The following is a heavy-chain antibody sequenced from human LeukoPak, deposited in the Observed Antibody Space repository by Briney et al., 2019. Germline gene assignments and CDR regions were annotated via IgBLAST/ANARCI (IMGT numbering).Heavy chain of an antibody. CDR3: TRDRDSGYDLILDY. CDR1: GFTFGDYA. CDR2: IRSKAYGGTT. D-gene: IGHD5-12*01. J-gene: IGHJ4*02. Sequence: PGGSLRLSCTASGFTFGDYAMSWVRQAPGKGLEWVGFIRSKAYGGTTEYAASVKGRFTISRDDSKSIAYLQMNSLKTEDTAVYYCTRDRDSGYDLILDYWGQGTLVTVSS. V-gene: IGHV3-49*04.